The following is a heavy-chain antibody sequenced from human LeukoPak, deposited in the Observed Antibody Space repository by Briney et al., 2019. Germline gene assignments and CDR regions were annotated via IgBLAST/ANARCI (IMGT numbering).Heavy chain of an antibody. J-gene: IGHJ4*02. CDR2: IRSKAYGGTT. D-gene: IGHD3-10*01. Sequence: GGSLRLSCTASGFTFGDYALSWVRQAPGKGLEWVSFIRSKAYGGTTEYAASVKGRFTISGDDSNSIAYLQMNSLKIEDTAVYYCTRDQTYYYGSGSYRYWGQGTLVTVSS. V-gene: IGHV3-49*04. CDR1: GFTFGDYA. CDR3: TRDQTYYYGSGSYRY.